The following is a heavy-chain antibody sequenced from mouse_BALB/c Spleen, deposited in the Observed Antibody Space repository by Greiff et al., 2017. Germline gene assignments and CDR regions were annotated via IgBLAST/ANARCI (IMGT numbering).Heavy chain of an antibody. J-gene: IGHJ2*01. CDR2: ISDGGST. D-gene: IGHD1-1*01. Sequence: EVQLVESGGGLVKPGGSLKLSCAASGFTFSDYYMYWVRQTPEKRLEWVATISDGGSTYYPDSVKGRFTISRDNARNILYLQMSSLRSEDTAMYYCARGPLLLRFDYWGQGTTLTVSS. V-gene: IGHV5-4*02. CDR1: GFTFSDYY. CDR3: ARGPLLLRFDY.